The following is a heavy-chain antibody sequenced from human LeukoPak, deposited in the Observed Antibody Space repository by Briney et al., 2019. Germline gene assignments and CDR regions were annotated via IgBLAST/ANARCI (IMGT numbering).Heavy chain of an antibody. V-gene: IGHV3-30*18. CDR2: ISYDGSNK. Sequence: GGSLRLSCAASGFTFSSYGMHWVRQAPGKGLEWVAVISYDGSNKYYADSVKGRFTISRYNSKNTLYLQMNSLRAEDTAVYYCAKAGQLWFDAFDIWGQGTMVTVSS. CDR1: GFTFSSYG. D-gene: IGHD5-18*01. CDR3: AKAGQLWFDAFDI. J-gene: IGHJ3*02.